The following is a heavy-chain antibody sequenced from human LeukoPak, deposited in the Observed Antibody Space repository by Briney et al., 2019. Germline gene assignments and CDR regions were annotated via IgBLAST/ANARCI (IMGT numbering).Heavy chain of an antibody. Sequence: GGSLRLSCAVSGFTFKLYWMHWVRQAPGKGPVWVSRINDDGSDTTYADSVRGRFTISRDDAKNMLFLQMNSLRAEDTAVYYCVRGGPSTWSWGQGTLVTVSS. V-gene: IGHV3-74*01. CDR2: INDDGSDT. D-gene: IGHD2-15*01. CDR1: GFTFKLYW. CDR3: VRGGPSTWS. J-gene: IGHJ5*02.